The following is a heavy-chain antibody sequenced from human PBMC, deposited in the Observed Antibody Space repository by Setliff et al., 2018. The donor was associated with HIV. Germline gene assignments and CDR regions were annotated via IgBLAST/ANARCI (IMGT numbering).Heavy chain of an antibody. Sequence: KTSETLSLTCSVSGVSTSSSTYYWGWIRQPPGKGLEWIGYIFYTGSTYYNPSLKSRVTLSADTSKNHFSLRLRYVTAADTAVYYCARQGAVTGHSFDYWGQGALVTVSS. CDR1: GVSTSSSTYY. D-gene: IGHD6-19*01. CDR3: ARQGAVTGHSFDY. J-gene: IGHJ4*02. CDR2: IFYTGST. V-gene: IGHV4-39*01.